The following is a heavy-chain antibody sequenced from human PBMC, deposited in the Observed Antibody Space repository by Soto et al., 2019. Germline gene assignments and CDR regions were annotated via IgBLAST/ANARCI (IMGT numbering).Heavy chain of an antibody. V-gene: IGHV3-30*03. D-gene: IGHD2-2*01. Sequence: GGSLRLSCSASGFTFSSYGMHWVRQAPGKGLEWVAVISYDGSNKYYADSVKGRFTISRDNSKNTLYLQMNSLRAEDTAVYYSAREDCISTSCYPGPSHFDPWGQGTLVTVSS. CDR3: AREDCISTSCYPGPSHFDP. J-gene: IGHJ5*02. CDR2: ISYDGSNK. CDR1: GFTFSSYG.